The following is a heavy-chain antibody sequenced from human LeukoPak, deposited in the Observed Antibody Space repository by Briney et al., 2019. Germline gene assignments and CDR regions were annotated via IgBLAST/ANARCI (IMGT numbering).Heavy chain of an antibody. Sequence: GASVKVSCMASGYTFTSYYMHWVRQAPGQGLEWMGIINPSGGSTSYAQKFQGRVTMTRDTSTSTVYMEPSSLRSEDTAVYYRAREGSYYDSSGPYNWFDPWGQGTLVTVSS. D-gene: IGHD3-22*01. V-gene: IGHV1-46*01. CDR2: INPSGGST. CDR1: GYTFTSYY. CDR3: AREGSYYDSSGPYNWFDP. J-gene: IGHJ5*02.